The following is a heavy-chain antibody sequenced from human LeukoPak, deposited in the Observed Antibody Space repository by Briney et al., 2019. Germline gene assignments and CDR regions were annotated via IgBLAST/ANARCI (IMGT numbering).Heavy chain of an antibody. CDR2: ISGSGGST. V-gene: IGHV3-23*01. J-gene: IGHJ4*02. Sequence: PGGSLRLSCAASGFTFSSYAMSWVRQAPGKGLEWVSAISGSGGSTYYADSVKGRFTISRDNSKNTRYLQMNSLRAEDTAVYYCAKDVVGAINYFDYWGQGTLVTVSS. D-gene: IGHD1-26*01. CDR3: AKDVVGAINYFDY. CDR1: GFTFSSYA.